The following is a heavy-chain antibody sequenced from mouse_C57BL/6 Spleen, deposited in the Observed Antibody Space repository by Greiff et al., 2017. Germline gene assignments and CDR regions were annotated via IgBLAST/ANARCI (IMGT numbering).Heavy chain of an antibody. D-gene: IGHD2-4*01. J-gene: IGHJ4*01. CDR2: ISSGSSTI. CDR1: GFTFSDYG. Sequence: EVQVVESGGGLVKPGGSLKLSCAASGFTFSDYGMHWVRQAPEKGLEWVAYISSGSSTIYYADTVKGRFTISRDNAKNTLFLQMTSLRSEDTAMYYCARDTMITTTYYAMDYWGQGTSVTVSS. V-gene: IGHV5-17*01. CDR3: ARDTMITTTYYAMDY.